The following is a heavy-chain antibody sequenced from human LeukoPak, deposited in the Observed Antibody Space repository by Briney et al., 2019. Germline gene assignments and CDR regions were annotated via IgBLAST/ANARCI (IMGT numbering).Heavy chain of an antibody. D-gene: IGHD6-13*01. Sequence: SETLSLTCTVSGGSISSYYGSWIRQPAGKGLEWIGRIYTSGSTNYNPSLKSRVTMSVDTSKNQFSLKLSSVTAADTAVYYCARELYSSSWPAYNWFDPWGQGTLVTVSS. CDR1: GGSISSYY. V-gene: IGHV4-4*07. J-gene: IGHJ5*02. CDR3: ARELYSSSWPAYNWFDP. CDR2: IYTSGST.